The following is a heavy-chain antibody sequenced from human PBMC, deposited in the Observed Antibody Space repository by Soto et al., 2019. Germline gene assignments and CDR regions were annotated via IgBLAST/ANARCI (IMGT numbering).Heavy chain of an antibody. V-gene: IGHV4-59*01. CDR2: IYYSGST. J-gene: IGHJ4*02. CDR1: GGSISSYY. Sequence: PSETLSLTCTVSGGSISSYYWSWIRQPPGKGLEWIGYIYYSGSTNYNPSLKSRVTISVDTSKNQFSLKLSSVTAAVTAVYYCARVGSLFGTQYFDYWGQGTLVTVSS. CDR3: ARVGSLFGTQYFDY. D-gene: IGHD3-10*01.